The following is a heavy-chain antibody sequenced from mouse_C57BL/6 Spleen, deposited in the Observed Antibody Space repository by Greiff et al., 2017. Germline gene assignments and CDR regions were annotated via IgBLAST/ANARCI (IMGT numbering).Heavy chain of an antibody. CDR1: GYTFTSYW. J-gene: IGHJ4*01. Sequence: VQLQQPGAELVKPGASVKMSCKASGYTFTSYWITWVKQRPGQGLEWIGDIYPGSGSTNYNEKFKSKATLTVDTSSSTAYMQLSSLTSEDAAVYYCARGGYGYAMDYWGQGTSVTVSS. V-gene: IGHV1-55*01. CDR3: ARGGYGYAMDY. CDR2: IYPGSGST. D-gene: IGHD3-1*01.